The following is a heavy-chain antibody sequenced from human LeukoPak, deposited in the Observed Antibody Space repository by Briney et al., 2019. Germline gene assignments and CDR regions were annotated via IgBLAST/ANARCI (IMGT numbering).Heavy chain of an antibody. CDR2: ISGSGGST. Sequence: LPGGSLRLSCAASGFTFSNYAMSWVRQAPGKGLEWVSAISGSGGSTYYADSVKGRFTISRDNSKNTLYVQMNSLRAEDTAVYYCVKGHSGWYVEYWGQGTLVTVSS. D-gene: IGHD6-19*01. J-gene: IGHJ4*02. CDR3: VKGHSGWYVEY. V-gene: IGHV3-23*01. CDR1: GFTFSNYA.